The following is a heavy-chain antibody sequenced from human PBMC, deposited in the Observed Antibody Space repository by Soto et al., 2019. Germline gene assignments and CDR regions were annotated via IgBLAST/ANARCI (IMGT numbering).Heavy chain of an antibody. D-gene: IGHD6-13*01. V-gene: IGHV4-31*03. Sequence: PSETLSLTCTVSGGSISSAGYYWNWIRQHPGKGLEWIGYIYYSGSTYYDPSLKSRVTISVDTSKNQFSLKLGSVTAADTAVYYCARDRSSSWYTQGFQYWGQGTLVTVSS. CDR3: ARDRSSSWYTQGFQY. J-gene: IGHJ1*01. CDR1: GGSISSAGYY. CDR2: IYYSGST.